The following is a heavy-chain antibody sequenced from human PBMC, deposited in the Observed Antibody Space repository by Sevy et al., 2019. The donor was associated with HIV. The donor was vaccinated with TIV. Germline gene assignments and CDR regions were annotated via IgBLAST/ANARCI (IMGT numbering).Heavy chain of an antibody. CDR1: GFTFSSYW. J-gene: IGHJ4*02. D-gene: IGHD6-25*01. CDR2: IKQDGSEK. V-gene: IGHV3-7*01. Sequence: GGSLRLSCAASGFTFSSYWMNWVRQAPGKGLEWVANIKQDGSEKYYVDSVKGRFTISGYNAKNSMHLQMNSLRAEDTAVYYCARALAAAASYWGQGTLVTVSS. CDR3: ARALAAAASY.